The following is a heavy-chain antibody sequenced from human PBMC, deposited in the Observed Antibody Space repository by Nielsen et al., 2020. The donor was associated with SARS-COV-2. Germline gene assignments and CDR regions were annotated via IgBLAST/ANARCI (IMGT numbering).Heavy chain of an antibody. J-gene: IGHJ6*02. Sequence: GESLKISCKGSGYSFTSYWIGWVRQMPGKGLEWMGIIYPGDSDTRYSPSFQGQVTISADKSISTAYLQWSSLKASDTAMYYCARGPMVRGVIIDYYYGMDVWGQGTTVTVSS. CDR1: GYSFTSYW. CDR2: IYPGDSDT. CDR3: ARGPMVRGVIIDYYYGMDV. D-gene: IGHD3-10*01. V-gene: IGHV5-51*01.